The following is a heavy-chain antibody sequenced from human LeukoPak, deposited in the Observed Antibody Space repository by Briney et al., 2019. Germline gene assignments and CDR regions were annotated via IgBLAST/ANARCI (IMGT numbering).Heavy chain of an antibody. CDR2: IYHSGST. V-gene: IGHV4-38-2*02. D-gene: IGHD3-10*01. CDR1: GGSFSGYY. J-gene: IGHJ4*02. CDR3: ARDRSRITMVRGVKGAYYFDY. Sequence: SETLSLTCAVYGGSFSGYYWGWIRQPPGKGLEWIGSIYHSGSTYYNPSLKSRVTISVDTSENQFSLKLSSVTAADTAVYYCARDRSRITMVRGVKGAYYFDYWGQGTLVTVSS.